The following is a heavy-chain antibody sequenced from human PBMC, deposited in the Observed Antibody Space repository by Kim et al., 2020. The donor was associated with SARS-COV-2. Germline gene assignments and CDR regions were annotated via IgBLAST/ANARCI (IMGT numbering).Heavy chain of an antibody. V-gene: IGHV3-11*03. CDR1: GFTFSDYY. CDR3: ASPIRPSVRAEYFQH. Sequence: GGSLRLSCAASGFTFSDYYMSWIRQAPGKGLEWVSYISSSSSYTNYADSVKGRFTISRDNAKNSLYLQMNSLRAEDTAVYYCASPIRPSVRAEYFQHWGQGTLVTVSS. D-gene: IGHD3-10*02. J-gene: IGHJ1*01. CDR2: ISSSSSYT.